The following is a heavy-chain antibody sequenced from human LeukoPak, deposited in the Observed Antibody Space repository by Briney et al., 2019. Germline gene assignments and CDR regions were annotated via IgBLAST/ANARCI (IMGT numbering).Heavy chain of an antibody. J-gene: IGHJ5*02. V-gene: IGHV3-23*01. CDR3: VTYSLAVAGADH. Sequence: GGSLRLSCAASGFTFSNYAIHWVRQAPGKGLEWVSAISGSGGSTYYADSVKGRFTISRDNSKNTLYLQMNSLRAEDTAVYYCVTYSLAVAGADHWGQGTLVTVSS. CDR1: GFTFSNYA. D-gene: IGHD6-19*01. CDR2: ISGSGGST.